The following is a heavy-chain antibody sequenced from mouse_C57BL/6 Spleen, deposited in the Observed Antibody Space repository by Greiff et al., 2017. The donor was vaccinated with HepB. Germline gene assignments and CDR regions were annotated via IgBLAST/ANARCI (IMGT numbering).Heavy chain of an antibody. Sequence: DVKLVESEGGLVQPGSSMKLSCTASGFTFSDYYMAWVRQVPEKGLEWVANINYDGSSTYYLDSLKSRFIISRDNAKNILYLQMSSLKSEDTATYYGARDGGFGSPFAYWGQGTLVTVSA. J-gene: IGHJ3*01. CDR1: GFTFSDYY. CDR3: ARDGGFGSPFAY. V-gene: IGHV5-16*01. CDR2: INYDGSST.